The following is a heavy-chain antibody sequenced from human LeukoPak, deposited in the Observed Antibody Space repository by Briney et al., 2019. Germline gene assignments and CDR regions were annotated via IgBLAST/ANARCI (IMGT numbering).Heavy chain of an antibody. CDR2: INHSGST. J-gene: IGHJ4*02. CDR3: ARLTGYYDSSGYYPYYFDY. V-gene: IGHV4-34*01. CDR1: GGSFSGYY. D-gene: IGHD3-22*01. Sequence: PSETLSLTCAVYGGSFSGYYWSWIRQPPGKGLEWIGEINHSGSTNYNPSLKSRVTISVDTSKNQFSLKLSSVTAADTAVYYCARLTGYYDSSGYYPYYFDYWGQGTLVTVSS.